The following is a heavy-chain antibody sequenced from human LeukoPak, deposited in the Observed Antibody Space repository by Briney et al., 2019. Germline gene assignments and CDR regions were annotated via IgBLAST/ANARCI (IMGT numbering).Heavy chain of an antibody. CDR2: IWYAGSNK. Sequence: GGSLRLSCAGSEFTFSNYDMHWVRQAPGKGLEWVAVIWYAGSNKYYADSVKGRFTISRDNSKNTLYLQMNTLRAEDTAVYYCARDPGGGVYFDYWGQGTLVTVSS. CDR3: ARDPGGGVYFDY. V-gene: IGHV3-33*01. J-gene: IGHJ4*02. CDR1: EFTFSNYD. D-gene: IGHD4-23*01.